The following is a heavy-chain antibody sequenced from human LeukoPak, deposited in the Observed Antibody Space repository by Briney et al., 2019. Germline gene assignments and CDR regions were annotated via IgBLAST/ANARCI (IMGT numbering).Heavy chain of an antibody. Sequence: GASVKVSCKASGYIFTSYVMHWVRQAPGQRLEWMGCINAGNGNTKYSQKFQGRVTISRDTSASIAYMDLSSLRSEDTAVYYCARDMPASGDFYYYGMDVWGQGTTVTVSS. CDR2: INAGNGNT. V-gene: IGHV1-3*01. D-gene: IGHD2-2*01. CDR3: ARDMPASGDFYYYGMDV. J-gene: IGHJ6*02. CDR1: GYIFTSYV.